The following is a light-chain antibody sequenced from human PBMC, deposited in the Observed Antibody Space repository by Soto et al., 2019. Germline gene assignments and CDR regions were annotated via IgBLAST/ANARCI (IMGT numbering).Light chain of an antibody. V-gene: IGLV2-23*02. J-gene: IGLJ3*02. CDR2: GVS. CDR3: CSYAGSLTWV. Sequence: QSALTQPASVSGSPGQSITISCTGTSNDIGTYDFVSWYEQRPGKAPKLIISGVSNRPSGVSNRFSGSKSGNTASLTISGLQAEDEADYHCCSYAGSLTWVFGGGTKLTVL. CDR1: SNDIGTYDF.